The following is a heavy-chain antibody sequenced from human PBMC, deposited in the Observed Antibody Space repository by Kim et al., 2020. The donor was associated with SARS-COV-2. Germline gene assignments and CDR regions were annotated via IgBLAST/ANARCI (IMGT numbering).Heavy chain of an antibody. D-gene: IGHD3-22*01. CDR1: GYTFTSYY. V-gene: IGHV1-46*01. J-gene: IGHJ3*02. CDR2: INPSGGST. CDR3: AREKLRYYYDSTAPRAFDI. Sequence: ASVKVSCKASGYTFTSYYMHWVRQAPGQGLEWMGIINPSGGSTSYAQKFQGRVTMTRDTSTSTVYMELSSLRSEDTAVYYCAREKLRYYYDSTAPRAFDIWGQGTMVTVSS.